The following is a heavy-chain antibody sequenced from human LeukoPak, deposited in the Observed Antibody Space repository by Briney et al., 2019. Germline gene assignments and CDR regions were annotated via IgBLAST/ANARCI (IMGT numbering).Heavy chain of an antibody. CDR1: GFTITAYA. J-gene: IGHJ3*02. CDR2: IGITSECI. D-gene: IGHD4-17*01. CDR3: AKDPNGDYVGAFDT. Sequence: PGGSLRLSCAASGFTITAYAMSWVRQSPGKGLEWVSGIGITSECIHYADSVKGRFTISRDNSKNTVYLEMSSLRAEDAAVYYCAKDPNGDYVGAFDTWGQGTMVIVSS. V-gene: IGHV3-23*01.